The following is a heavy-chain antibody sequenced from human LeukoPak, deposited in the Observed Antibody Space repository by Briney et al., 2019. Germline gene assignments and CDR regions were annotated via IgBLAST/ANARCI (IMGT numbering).Heavy chain of an antibody. CDR1: GFTFSNAW. V-gene: IGHV3-15*01. Sequence: KPGGSLRLSCAASGFTFSNAWMSWVRQAPGKGLEWVGRIKSKTDGGTTDYAAPVKGRFTISRDDSKDTLYLQMNSLRAEDTAVYYCARDPRYSGMYGDALDIWGQGTMVTVSS. J-gene: IGHJ3*02. CDR2: IKSKTDGGTT. D-gene: IGHD1-26*01. CDR3: ARDPRYSGMYGDALDI.